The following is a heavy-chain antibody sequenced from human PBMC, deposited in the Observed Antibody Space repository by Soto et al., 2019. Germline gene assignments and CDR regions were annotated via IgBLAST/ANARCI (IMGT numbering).Heavy chain of an antibody. Sequence: GASVKVSCKASGYTFTSYGISWVRQAPGQGLEWMGWISAYNGNTNYAQKLQGRVTMTTDTSTSTAHMELRSLRSDDTAVYYCAREGVTMVREAGYYYYYYYMDVWGKGTTVTVS. CDR1: GYTFTSYG. D-gene: IGHD3-10*01. J-gene: IGHJ6*03. CDR3: AREGVTMVREAGYYYYYYYMDV. CDR2: ISAYNGNT. V-gene: IGHV1-18*01.